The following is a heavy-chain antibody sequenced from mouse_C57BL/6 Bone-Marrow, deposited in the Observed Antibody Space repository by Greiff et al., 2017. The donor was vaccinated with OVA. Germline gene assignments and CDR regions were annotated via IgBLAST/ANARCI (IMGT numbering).Heavy chain of an antibody. CDR2: IDPNSGGT. Sequence: VQLQQPGAELVKPGASVKLSCKASGYTFTSYWMHWVKQRPGRGLEWIGRIDPNSGGTKYNQKFKSKATLTVDKPSSTAYMQLSSLTSEDSAVYYGARSITTVVEEYFDYWGQGTTLTVSS. J-gene: IGHJ2*01. V-gene: IGHV1-72*01. CDR1: GYTFTSYW. CDR3: ARSITTVVEEYFDY. D-gene: IGHD1-1*01.